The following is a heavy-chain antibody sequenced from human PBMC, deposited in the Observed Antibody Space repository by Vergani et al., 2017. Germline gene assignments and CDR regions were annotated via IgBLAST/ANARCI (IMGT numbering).Heavy chain of an antibody. CDR3: ARHGLLGYCSGGSCYHLRRNNWFDP. J-gene: IGHJ5*02. CDR2: INHSGST. CDR1: GGSFSGYY. V-gene: IGHV4-34*01. Sequence: QVQLQQWGAGLLKPSETLSLTCAVYGGSFSGYYWSWIRQPPGKGLEWIGEINHSGSTNYNPSLKSRVTISVDTSKNQFSLKLSSVTAADTAVYYCARHGLLGYCSGGSCYHLRRNNWFDPWGQGTLVTVSA. D-gene: IGHD2-15*01.